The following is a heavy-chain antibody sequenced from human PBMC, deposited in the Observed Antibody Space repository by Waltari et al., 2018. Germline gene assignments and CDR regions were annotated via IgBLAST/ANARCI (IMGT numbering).Heavy chain of an antibody. J-gene: IGHJ5*02. V-gene: IGHV3-74*01. Sequence: EVPVVESGGGLVQPGGSLRLSCTASGFTFSPYWMHWVRQVPGKGMVWVSGVNSDGSRRNYADPVRGRFTISRDNARNTVHLQMNSLRAEDTAVYYCGTLEAVGSWGQGTLVTVSS. D-gene: IGHD2-2*03. CDR3: GTLEAVGS. CDR2: VNSDGSRR. CDR1: GFTFSPYW.